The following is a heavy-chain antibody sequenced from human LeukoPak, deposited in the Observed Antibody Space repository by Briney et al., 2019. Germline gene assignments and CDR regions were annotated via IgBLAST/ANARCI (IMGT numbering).Heavy chain of an antibody. D-gene: IGHD2-15*01. Sequence: GGSLRLSCAASGFTFSSYSMNWVRQAPGTGLEWVSYIDSSSTTIYYADSVKSRFTISGDNAKNSLYLQMNSMRDEDTAVYYCARDRAAPTWYFDLWGRGTLVTVSS. CDR3: ARDRAAPTWYFDL. CDR1: GFTFSSYS. J-gene: IGHJ2*01. CDR2: IDSSSTTI. V-gene: IGHV3-48*02.